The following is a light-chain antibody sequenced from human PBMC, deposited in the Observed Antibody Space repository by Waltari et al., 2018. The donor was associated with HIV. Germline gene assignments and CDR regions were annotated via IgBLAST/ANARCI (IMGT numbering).Light chain of an antibody. CDR2: EVS. CDR1: SRDVGSYTY. Sequence: QSALTQPASVSGSPGQSIPISCTGSSRDVGSYTYVSSFQQHPGKAPKLLIYEVSDRPSGVSNRFSGSKSGNTASLTISGLQAEDEADYYCSSYTSSSTLVFGGGTKLTVL. J-gene: IGLJ2*01. V-gene: IGLV2-14*01. CDR3: SSYTSSSTLV.